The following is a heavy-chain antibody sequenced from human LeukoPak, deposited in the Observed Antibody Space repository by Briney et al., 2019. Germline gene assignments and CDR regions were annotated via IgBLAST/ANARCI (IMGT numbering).Heavy chain of an antibody. D-gene: IGHD3-22*01. CDR3: AKAPNYYDSSGYYSVDY. J-gene: IGHJ4*02. V-gene: IGHV3-23*01. CDR2: ISGSGGST. Sequence: PGGSLRLSCAASGFTFSSYAMSWVRQAPGKGLEWVSAISGSGGSTYYADSVKGRFTISRDTSKNTLYLKMNSLRAEDTAVYYCAKAPNYYDSSGYYSVDYWGQGTLVTVSS. CDR1: GFTFSSYA.